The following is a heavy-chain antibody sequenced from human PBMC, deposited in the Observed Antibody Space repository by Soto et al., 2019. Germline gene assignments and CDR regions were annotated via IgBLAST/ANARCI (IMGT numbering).Heavy chain of an antibody. CDR1: GFTIRSHG. J-gene: IGHJ6*02. D-gene: IGHD5-12*01. CDR3: ARDRPSRSGFIGVYYYGMDV. Sequence: QVQLVESGGGVVQPGRSLTLSCAASGFTIRSHGMHWVRQAPGKGLEWVAVIWYDGRNRYYADSVKGRYTISRDSSKNTLSLQMNSLRVEDSGIYNCARDRPSRSGFIGVYYYGMDVWGQGTTVTVSS. V-gene: IGHV3-33*01. CDR2: IWYDGRNR.